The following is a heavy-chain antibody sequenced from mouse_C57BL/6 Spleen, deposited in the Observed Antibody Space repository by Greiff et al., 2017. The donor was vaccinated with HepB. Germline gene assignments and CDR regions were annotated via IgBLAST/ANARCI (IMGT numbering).Heavy chain of an antibody. Sequence: QVQLQQPGAELVRPGSSVKLSCKASGYTFTSYWMHWVKQRPIQGLEWIGNIDPSDSETHYNQKFKDKATLTVDKSSSTAYMQLSSLTSEDSAVYYCAREGPWLAFDDWGQGTTLTVSS. CDR1: GYTFTSYW. CDR2: IDPSDSET. J-gene: IGHJ2*01. CDR3: AREGPWLAFDD. V-gene: IGHV1-52*01. D-gene: IGHD2-2*01.